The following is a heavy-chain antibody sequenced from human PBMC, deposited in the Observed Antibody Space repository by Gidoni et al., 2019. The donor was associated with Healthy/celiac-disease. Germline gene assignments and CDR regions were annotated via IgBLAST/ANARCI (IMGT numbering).Heavy chain of an antibody. CDR2: IYYSGST. Sequence: QVQLQESGPGLVKPSETLSLTCTVSGGSISSYYWSWIRQPPGKGLEWIGYIYYSGSTNYNPSLKSRVTISVDTSKNQFSLKLSSVTAADTAVYYCARVRRDQGLWLDPWGQGTLVTVSS. V-gene: IGHV4-59*01. CDR3: ARVRRDQGLWLDP. J-gene: IGHJ5*02. CDR1: GGSISSYY. D-gene: IGHD2-21*02.